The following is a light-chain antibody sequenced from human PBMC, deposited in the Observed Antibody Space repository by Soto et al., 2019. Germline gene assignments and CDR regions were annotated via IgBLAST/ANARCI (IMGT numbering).Light chain of an antibody. J-gene: IGKJ2*01. Sequence: DIQMTQSPSSVSASVGDRVTITCRASQGVGSWLAWYQQKPGKAPELLIYAASSLESGVPSRFSGSGSGTYFTLTISSLQPEDFATYYCQQANSTPYTFGQGTKLEIK. CDR3: QQANSTPYT. V-gene: IGKV1D-12*01. CDR2: AAS. CDR1: QGVGSW.